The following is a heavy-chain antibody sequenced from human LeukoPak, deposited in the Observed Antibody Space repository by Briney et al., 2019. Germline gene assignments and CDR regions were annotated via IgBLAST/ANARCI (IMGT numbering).Heavy chain of an antibody. V-gene: IGHV3-21*01. Sequence: GGSLRLSCAASGFTFSTYAMTWVRQAPGKGLEWVSSISSSSSYIYYADSVKGRFTISRDNAKNSLYLQMNSLRAEDTAVYYCARDRRAYGGNSEPAFDIWGQGTMVTVSS. J-gene: IGHJ3*02. D-gene: IGHD4-23*01. CDR2: ISSSSSYI. CDR1: GFTFSTYA. CDR3: ARDRRAYGGNSEPAFDI.